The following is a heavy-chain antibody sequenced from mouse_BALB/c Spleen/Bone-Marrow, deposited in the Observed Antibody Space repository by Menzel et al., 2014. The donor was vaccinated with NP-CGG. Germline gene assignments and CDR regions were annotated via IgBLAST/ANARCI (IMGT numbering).Heavy chain of an antibody. Sequence: EVKLVESGPSLVKPSQTLSLTCSVTGDSITSGYWNWIRKFPGNKLEYMGYISYSGSTYYNPSLKSRISITRDTSKNQYYLQLNSVTTEDTATYYCASGVYYDYGAMAYWGQGTSVTVSS. CDR3: ASGVYYDYGAMAY. CDR1: GDSITSGY. D-gene: IGHD2-4*01. V-gene: IGHV3-8*02. J-gene: IGHJ4*01. CDR2: ISYSGST.